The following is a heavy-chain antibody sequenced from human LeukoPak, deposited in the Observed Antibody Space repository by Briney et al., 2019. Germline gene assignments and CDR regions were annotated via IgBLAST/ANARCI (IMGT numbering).Heavy chain of an antibody. CDR3: ARLGPVVISEYYFDY. V-gene: IGHV4-39*01. CDR1: GGSISSSSYY. Sequence: KPSETLSLTCTVSGGSISSSSYYWGWIRQPPGKGLEWIGSIYYSGSTYYNPSLKSRVTISVDTSKNQFSLKLSSVTAADTAVYYCARLGPVVISEYYFDYWGQGTLVTVSS. CDR2: IYYSGST. D-gene: IGHD3-22*01. J-gene: IGHJ4*02.